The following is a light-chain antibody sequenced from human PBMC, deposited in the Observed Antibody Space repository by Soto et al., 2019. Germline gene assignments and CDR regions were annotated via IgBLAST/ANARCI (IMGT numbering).Light chain of an antibody. J-gene: IGKJ1*01. CDR3: QQFSSTPSWT. CDR2: GAS. Sequence: EIVLTQSPATLSVSPGERATLSCRASQSVGSSLAWYQQKPGQAPRLLLYGASNRATGSTARLSGSRSGTDFTPTTSRMVPEDFSAYYCQQFSSTPSWTFGQGTKVDIK. CDR1: QSVGSS. V-gene: IGKV3-20*01.